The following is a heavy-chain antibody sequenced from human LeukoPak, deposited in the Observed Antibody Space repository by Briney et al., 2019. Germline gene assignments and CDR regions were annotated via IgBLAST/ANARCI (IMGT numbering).Heavy chain of an antibody. V-gene: IGHV1-69*05. CDR2: IIPIFGTA. Sequence: GASVKVSCKASGYTFTGYYMHWVRQAPGQGLEWMGRIIPIFGTANYAQKFQGRVTITTDESTSTAYMELSSLRSEDTAVYYCARVGRPLAPDYWGQGTLVTVSS. J-gene: IGHJ4*02. D-gene: IGHD1-1*01. CDR3: ARVGRPLAPDY. CDR1: GYTFTGYY.